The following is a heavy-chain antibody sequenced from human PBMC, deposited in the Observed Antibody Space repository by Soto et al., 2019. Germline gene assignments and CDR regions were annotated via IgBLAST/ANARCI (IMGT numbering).Heavy chain of an antibody. D-gene: IGHD7-27*01. CDR3: AILATGKFDY. CDR1: GFSFSSNS. V-gene: IGHV3-23*01. Sequence: GGSLRLSCKASGFSFSSNSMGWLRQAPGKGLDWVSSISDSADRIYYADSVRGRFTFSRDNSKNMMYLQMNSLRGEDTAVYYCAILATGKFDYWGQGALVTVSS. CDR2: ISDSADRI. J-gene: IGHJ4*02.